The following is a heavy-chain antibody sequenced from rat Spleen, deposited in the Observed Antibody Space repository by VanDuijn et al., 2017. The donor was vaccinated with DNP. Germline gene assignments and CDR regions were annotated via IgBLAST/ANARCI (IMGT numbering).Heavy chain of an antibody. D-gene: IGHD1-5*01. V-gene: IGHV5-7*01. CDR1: GFTFSNCN. Sequence: EVQLVESGGGLVQPGRSLKLSCAASGFTFSNCNMAWVRQAPKKGLEWVATISYDGSSTYYRDSVKGRFTISRDDAKSTLYLQMDSLRSEDTATYYCATPRSEGYWGQGVMVTVSS. CDR2: ISYDGSST. J-gene: IGHJ2*01. CDR3: ATPRSEGY.